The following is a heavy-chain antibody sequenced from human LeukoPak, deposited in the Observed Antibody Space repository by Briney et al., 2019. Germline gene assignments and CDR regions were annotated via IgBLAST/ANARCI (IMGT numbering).Heavy chain of an antibody. CDR3: AREWGDCSGGSCYSGYYYGMDV. CDR1: GYTFTSYY. V-gene: IGHV1-46*01. Sequence: ASVKVSCKASGYTFTSYYMHWVRQAPGQGLEWMGIIKSSGGRTSYAQKFQGRVTMTRDTSTSTVYMELSSLRSEDTAVYYCAREWGDCSGGSCYSGYYYGMDVWGQGTTVTVSS. D-gene: IGHD2-15*01. J-gene: IGHJ6*02. CDR2: IKSSGGRT.